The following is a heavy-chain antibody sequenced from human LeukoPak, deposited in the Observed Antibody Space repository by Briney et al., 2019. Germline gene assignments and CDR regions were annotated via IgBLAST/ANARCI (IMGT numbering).Heavy chain of an antibody. CDR1: GFTFSSYA. Sequence: GGSLRLSCAASGFTFSSYAMHWVRQAPGKGLEWVAVISYDGSNKYYADSVKGRFTISRDNSKNTLYLQMNSLRAEDTAVYYCARGVYSSSWVYWGQGTLVTVSS. J-gene: IGHJ4*02. CDR2: ISYDGSNK. V-gene: IGHV3-30*04. D-gene: IGHD6-13*01. CDR3: ARGVYSSSWVY.